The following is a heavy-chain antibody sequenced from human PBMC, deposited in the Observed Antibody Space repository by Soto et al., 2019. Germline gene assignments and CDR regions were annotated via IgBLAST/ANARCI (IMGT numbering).Heavy chain of an antibody. Sequence: SQTLSLTCAISGDCVSSNSAAWNWIRQSPSRGLEWLGRTYYRSKWYNDYAVSVKSRITSNPDTSKNQFSLQLNSVTPEDTAVYYCAREQQLVLYSSYYYGMDVWGQGTTVTVSS. J-gene: IGHJ6*02. V-gene: IGHV6-1*01. CDR3: AREQQLVLYSSYYYGMDV. CDR2: TYYRSKWYN. D-gene: IGHD6-13*01. CDR1: GDCVSSNSAA.